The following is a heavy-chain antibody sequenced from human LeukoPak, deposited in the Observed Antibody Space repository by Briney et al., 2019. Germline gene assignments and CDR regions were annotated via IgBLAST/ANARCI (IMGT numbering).Heavy chain of an antibody. D-gene: IGHD7-27*01. CDR3: ARVWAWGSGNYFDN. Sequence: SGGSLRLSCAASGFTFDAFGMTWVRQAPGKGLEWVSAIRGDAGSTGYADSVKGRFTISRDNAKNSLWLQMNSLRVEDTALYYCARVWAWGSGNYFDNWGQGTLVTVSS. CDR1: GFTFDAFG. J-gene: IGHJ4*02. CDR2: IRGDAGST. V-gene: IGHV3-20*04.